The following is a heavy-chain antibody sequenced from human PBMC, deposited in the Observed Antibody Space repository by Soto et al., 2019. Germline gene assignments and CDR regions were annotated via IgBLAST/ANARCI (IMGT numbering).Heavy chain of an antibody. CDR3: ARLVGYVAAVAGTEFDY. Sequence: VESLKISCNGSGYSFTSYWIGWVRQMPWKGLEWMGIIYPGDSDTRYSPSFQGQVTISADKSISTAYLQWSSLKASDTAMYYCARLVGYVAAVAGTEFDYWGQGSLVTVSS. D-gene: IGHD6-19*01. CDR1: GYSFTSYW. CDR2: IYPGDSDT. J-gene: IGHJ4*02. V-gene: IGHV5-51*01.